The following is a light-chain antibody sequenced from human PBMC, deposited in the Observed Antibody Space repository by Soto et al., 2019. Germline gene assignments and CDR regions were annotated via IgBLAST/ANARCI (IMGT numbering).Light chain of an antibody. J-gene: IGKJ4*01. CDR3: QQYYATAFS. CDR2: WAS. CDR1: QSVLYSSNNKNY. V-gene: IGKV4-1*01. Sequence: DIVMTQSPDSLAVSLGERASINCKSSQSVLYSSNNKNYLAWYQQKPGQPPKLLIYWASTRESGVPDRFSGSVSVQDFTLTIGSLQAEDVAVEYWQQYYATAFSFGGGTKMEIK.